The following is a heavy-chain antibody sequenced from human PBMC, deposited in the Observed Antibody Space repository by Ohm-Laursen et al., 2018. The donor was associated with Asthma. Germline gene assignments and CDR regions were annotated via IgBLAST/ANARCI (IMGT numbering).Heavy chain of an antibody. D-gene: IGHD3-10*01. Sequence: RLSCSASGFTFSSYAMSWVRQAPGKGLEWVSAISGSGGSTYYADSVKGRFTISRDNSKNTLYLQMNSLRAEDTAVYYCAKDYDSGSYYVLGMDVWGQGTTVTVSS. CDR1: GFTFSSYA. CDR2: ISGSGGST. CDR3: AKDYDSGSYYVLGMDV. J-gene: IGHJ6*02. V-gene: IGHV3-23*01.